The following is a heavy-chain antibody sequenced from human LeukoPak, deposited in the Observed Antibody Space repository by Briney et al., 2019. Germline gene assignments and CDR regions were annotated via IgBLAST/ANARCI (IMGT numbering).Heavy chain of an antibody. CDR2: IRYDGNNK. J-gene: IGHJ4*02. CDR3: AKDPTAMASPYFDY. Sequence: PGGPLRLSCAASGFTFSSYGMHWVRQAPGKGRDWVAFIRYDGNNKYYADSVKGRFTISRDNSKNTLYLQMNSLRAGDTAVYYCAKDPTAMASPYFDYWGQGTLVTVSS. D-gene: IGHD5-18*01. V-gene: IGHV3-30*02. CDR1: GFTFSSYG.